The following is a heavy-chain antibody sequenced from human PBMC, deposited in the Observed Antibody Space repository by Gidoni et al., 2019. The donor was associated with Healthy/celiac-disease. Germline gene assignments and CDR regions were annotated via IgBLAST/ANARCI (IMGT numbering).Heavy chain of an antibody. CDR3: TTDVRVFPLPF. J-gene: IGHJ4*02. CDR2: IKSKTDGGTT. CDR1: GFTFSNAY. V-gene: IGHV3-15*01. Sequence: EVQLVESGGGLVKPGGSLRLSCAASGFTFSNAYMSWVRQAPGKGLEWVGRIKSKTDGGTTDYAAPVKGRFTISRDDSKNTLYLQMNSLKTEDTAVYYCTTDVRVFPLPFWGQGTLVTVSS. D-gene: IGHD3-16*01.